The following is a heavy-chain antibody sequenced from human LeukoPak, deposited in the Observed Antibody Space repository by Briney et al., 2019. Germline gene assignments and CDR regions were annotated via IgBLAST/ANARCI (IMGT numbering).Heavy chain of an antibody. Sequence: GESLKISCKGSGYLFDTFWIAWVRQMPGKGLEWMGIIRPEDSRIKYSPSFEGQVTLSVDKSISTVYMQWSSLKASDTAIYYCARQGMYCSGGSCYLLYWGQGTLVPVSS. CDR2: IRPEDSRI. V-gene: IGHV5-51*01. CDR3: ARQGMYCSGGSCYLLY. J-gene: IGHJ4*02. D-gene: IGHD2-15*01. CDR1: GYLFDTFW.